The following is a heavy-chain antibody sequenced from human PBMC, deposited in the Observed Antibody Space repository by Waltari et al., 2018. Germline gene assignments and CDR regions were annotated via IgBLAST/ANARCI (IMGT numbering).Heavy chain of an antibody. D-gene: IGHD6-13*01. J-gene: IGHJ6*03. V-gene: IGHV4-59*01. CDR3: AGQQLVPDYYYYYMDV. CDR1: GGSISSYY. Sequence: QVQLQESGPGLVKPSETLSLTCTVSGGSISSYYWRWIRQPPGKGLEWIGYIYYSGSTNYNPSLKSRVTISVDTSKNQFSLKLSSVTAADTAVYYCAGQQLVPDYYYYYMDVWGKGTTVTVSS. CDR2: IYYSGST.